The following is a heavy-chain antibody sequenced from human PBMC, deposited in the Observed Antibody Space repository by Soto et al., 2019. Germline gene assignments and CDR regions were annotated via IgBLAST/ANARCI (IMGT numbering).Heavy chain of an antibody. Sequence: PGESLKISCQGSGYSFTSYWIGCVRQMNGKGLEWMGIIYPGDSDTRYSPSFQGQVTISADKFISTAYLQWSSLKASDTAIYYCARLAARDYYYGMDVWGQGTTVTVSS. CDR1: GYSFTSYW. J-gene: IGHJ6*02. CDR2: IYPGDSDT. D-gene: IGHD6-6*01. CDR3: ARLAARDYYYGMDV. V-gene: IGHV5-51*01.